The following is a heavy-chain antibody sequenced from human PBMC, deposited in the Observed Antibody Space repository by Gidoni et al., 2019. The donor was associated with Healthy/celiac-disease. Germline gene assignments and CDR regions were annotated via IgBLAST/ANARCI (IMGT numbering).Heavy chain of an antibody. CDR3: ARGCCCGGSCSYYYYGMGV. Sequence: EVQLVEAGGGVVRPGGSLRLSCAASGFTFADYGMSWVRQAPGKGLEWDSSIKWNGGSTGYADSWKWRFTISRDNAKNSLYLQMNCLRAEHTALYHCARGCCCGGSCSYYYYGMGVWGRGTTVTVAS. J-gene: IGHJ6*02. V-gene: IGHV3-20*01. CDR1: GFTFADYG. CDR2: IKWNGGST. D-gene: IGHD2-15*01.